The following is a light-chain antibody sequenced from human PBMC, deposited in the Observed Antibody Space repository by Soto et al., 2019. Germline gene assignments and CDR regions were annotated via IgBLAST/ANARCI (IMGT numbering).Light chain of an antibody. CDR2: TGY. J-gene: IGKJ4*01. CDR3: QQAHSVHHT. Sequence: DIQMTQSPSSVYASVGDRVSITCCASQVISSWFAWYQQKPGRAPQLLIYTGYSLQSGFPTRRRGTRSGRDFTLTIRRLHPEDVATYYCQQAHSVHHTVGGGTQVAI. V-gene: IGKV1-12*01. CDR1: QVISSW.